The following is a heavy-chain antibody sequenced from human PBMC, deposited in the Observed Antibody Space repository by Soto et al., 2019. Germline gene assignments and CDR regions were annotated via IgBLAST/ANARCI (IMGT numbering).Heavy chain of an antibody. D-gene: IGHD3-22*01. J-gene: IGHJ5*02. CDR2: IYYSGST. CDR3: ARHVPFYYDSSGYRSSQFDP. V-gene: IGHV4-39*01. Sequence: PSETLSLTCTVSGGSISSSSYYWGWIRQPPGKGLEWIGSIYYSGSTYYNPSLKSRVTISVDTSKNQFSLKLSSVTAADTAVYYYARHVPFYYDSSGYRSSQFDPWGQGTLVTVSS. CDR1: GGSISSSSYY.